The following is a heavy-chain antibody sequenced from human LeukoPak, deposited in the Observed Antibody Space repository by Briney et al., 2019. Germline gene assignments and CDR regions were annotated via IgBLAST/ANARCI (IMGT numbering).Heavy chain of an antibody. D-gene: IGHD3-3*01. CDR2: INPNSGGT. CDR1: GYTFTAYY. Sequence: ASVKVSCKASGYTFTAYYMHWVRQAPGQGLEWMGWINPNSGGTNYAQKFQGRVTMTRDTSISTAYMELSSLRSEDTAVYYCATDRFDDFWSGPTYWGQGTLVTVSS. V-gene: IGHV1-2*02. CDR3: ATDRFDDFWSGPTY. J-gene: IGHJ4*02.